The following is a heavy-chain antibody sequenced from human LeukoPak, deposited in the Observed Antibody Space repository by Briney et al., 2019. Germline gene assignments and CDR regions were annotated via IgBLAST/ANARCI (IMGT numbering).Heavy chain of an antibody. J-gene: IGHJ4*02. CDR1: GVTFSSYA. V-gene: IGHV3-23*01. Sequence: PGGSLRLSCAASGVTFSSYAMSWVRQAPGKGLEWVSVISGSGASTYYADSVKGRFTISRDNSKNTLYLQMNSLRAEDTAVYYCARRSGIAVAGAFDYWGQGTLVTVSS. CDR3: ARRSGIAVAGAFDY. CDR2: ISGSGAST. D-gene: IGHD6-19*01.